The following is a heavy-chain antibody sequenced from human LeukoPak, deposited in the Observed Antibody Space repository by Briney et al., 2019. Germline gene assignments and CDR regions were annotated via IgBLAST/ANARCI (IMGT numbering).Heavy chain of an antibody. CDR3: AKDQSGDFYYFDY. Sequence: GGSLRLSCAASGFTFSSYAMSWVRQAPGKGLEWVSAISGSGGSTYYVDSVKGRFTISRDNSKNTLYLQMNSLRAEDTAVYYCAKDQSGDFYYFDYWGQGTLVTVSS. CDR2: ISGSGGST. CDR1: GFTFSSYA. J-gene: IGHJ4*02. D-gene: IGHD2-21*02. V-gene: IGHV3-23*01.